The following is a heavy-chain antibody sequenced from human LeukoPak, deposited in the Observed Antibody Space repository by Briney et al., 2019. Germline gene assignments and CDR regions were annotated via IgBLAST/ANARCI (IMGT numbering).Heavy chain of an antibody. D-gene: IGHD5-12*01. V-gene: IGHV4-59*08. J-gene: IGHJ4*02. CDR3: ARMGRRVVRLSIGRSSDYATGYYFDY. CDR2: IYYSGST. CDR1: GGSISSYY. Sequence: SETLSLTCTVSGGSISSYYWSWIRQPPGKGLEWIGYIYYSGSTNYNPSLKSRVTISVDTSKNQFSLKLSSVTAADTAVYYCARMGRRVVRLSIGRSSDYATGYYFDYWGQGTLVTVSS.